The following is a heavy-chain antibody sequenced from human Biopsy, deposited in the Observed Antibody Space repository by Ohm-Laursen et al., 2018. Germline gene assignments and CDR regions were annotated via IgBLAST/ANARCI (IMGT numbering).Heavy chain of an antibody. Sequence: TLSLTCTVSGGSISNNNYYWGWIRQPPGKGLQVIGYISSGGRAKYNPSLKSRLTISLDTSKNQLSLRLSSVTAADSAIYYCARERQFRFLEGAFDYWGQGILVTVSS. CDR1: GGSISNNNYY. CDR2: ISSGGRA. CDR3: ARERQFRFLEGAFDY. D-gene: IGHD3-3*01. J-gene: IGHJ4*02. V-gene: IGHV4-61*01.